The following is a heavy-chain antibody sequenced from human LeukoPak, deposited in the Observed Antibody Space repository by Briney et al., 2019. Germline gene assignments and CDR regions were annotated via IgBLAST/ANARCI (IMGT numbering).Heavy chain of an antibody. D-gene: IGHD5-18*01. CDR3: ARVPTNSYGFGQ. CDR2: INEDGRSA. Sequence: GGSLRLSCAASGFGFSVYWMHWVRQAPGKGLVWVAHINEDGRSASHADSVKGRFTISRDNAKNTLYLQMNSLTVEDTAVYYCARVPTNSYGFGQWGQGSLVTVSS. V-gene: IGHV3-74*01. CDR1: GFGFSVYW. J-gene: IGHJ4*02.